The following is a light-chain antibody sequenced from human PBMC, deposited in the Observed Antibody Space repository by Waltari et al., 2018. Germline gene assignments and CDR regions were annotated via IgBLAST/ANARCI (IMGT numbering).Light chain of an antibody. CDR2: GAS. V-gene: IGKV1-33*01. CDR1: QDISKY. J-gene: IGKJ1*01. CDR3: QEYDKLPGT. Sequence: DIQMTQSPSSLSASVRDRVTITCRASQDISKYLSWYQQTPGKAPKLLISGASNLDTAVAGRVSGRGGGTDVTFSSSRLQDEDMATDYGQEYDKLPGTFGQGTRVDIK.